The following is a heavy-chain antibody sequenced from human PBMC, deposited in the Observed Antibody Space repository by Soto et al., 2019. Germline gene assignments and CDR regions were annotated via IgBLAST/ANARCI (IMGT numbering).Heavy chain of an antibody. CDR1: GGSSSSYY. Sequence: QVQLQESGPGLVKPSETLSLTCTVSGGSSSSYYWSWIRQPPGKGLEWIGYIYYSGSTNYNPSLKSRVTISVDTSKNQFSLKLSSVTAADTAVYYCARVWGWYFDFWGRGTLVTVSS. D-gene: IGHD3-16*01. V-gene: IGHV4-59*01. J-gene: IGHJ2*01. CDR2: IYYSGST. CDR3: ARVWGWYFDF.